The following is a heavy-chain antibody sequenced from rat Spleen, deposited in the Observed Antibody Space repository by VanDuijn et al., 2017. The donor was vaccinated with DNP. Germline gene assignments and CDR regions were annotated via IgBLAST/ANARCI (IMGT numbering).Heavy chain of an antibody. CDR2: ISYSGST. D-gene: IGHD1-12*02. V-gene: IGHV3-1*01. J-gene: IGHJ1*01. Sequence: EVQLQESGPGLVKPSQSLSLTCSVTGYSITSNYWAWIRKFPGNKMEWMGYISYSGSTSYNPSLKGRISITRDTSKRQFFLQLNSVTTEDTATYYCARAYYDGTYYPNWYFDFWGPGTTVTVSS. CDR3: ARAYYDGTYYPNWYFDF. CDR1: GYSITSNY.